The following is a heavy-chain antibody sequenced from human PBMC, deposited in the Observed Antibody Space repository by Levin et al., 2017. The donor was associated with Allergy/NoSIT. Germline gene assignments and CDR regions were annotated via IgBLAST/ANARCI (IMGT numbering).Heavy chain of an antibody. CDR2: INPNSGGT. CDR3: ARARNNVDY. D-gene: IGHD2-8*01. J-gene: IGHJ4*02. V-gene: IGHV1-2*02. Sequence: GESLKISCKASGYTFSGYYMHWVRQAPGQGLEWMGGINPNSGGTNYAQKFQGRVTMTRDTSTSTAYMELSRLTSDDTAVYYCARARNNVDYWGQGTLVTVSS. CDR1: GYTFSGYY.